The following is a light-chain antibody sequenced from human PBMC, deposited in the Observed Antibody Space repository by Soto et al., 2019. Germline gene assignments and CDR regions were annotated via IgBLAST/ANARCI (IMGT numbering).Light chain of an antibody. J-gene: IGLJ1*01. CDR2: ENY. CDR3: GTWDSSLSVHV. V-gene: IGLV1-51*02. CDR1: SSNIGNNY. Sequence: QSVLTQPPSVSAAPGQKVTISCSGSSSNIGNNYVSWYQQLPGTAPKLLIYENYKRPSGIPDRFSGSKSGTSATLGITGLQTGDEADYFCGTWDSSLSVHVFATGTKVTV.